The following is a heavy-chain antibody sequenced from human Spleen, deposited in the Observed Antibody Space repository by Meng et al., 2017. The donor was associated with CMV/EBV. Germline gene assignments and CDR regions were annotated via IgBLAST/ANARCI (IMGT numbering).Heavy chain of an antibody. CDR3: ARVAAAGRGLDL. Sequence: GESLKISCAASGFTFSSYWMTWVRQAPGKGLEWVANINQDESQKNYVDSVKGRFSISRDNAKNSLFLQMNSLRAEDTAVYYCARVAAAGRGLDLWGQGTTVTVSS. J-gene: IGHJ6*02. CDR1: GFTFSSYW. CDR2: INQDESQK. D-gene: IGHD6-25*01. V-gene: IGHV3-7*04.